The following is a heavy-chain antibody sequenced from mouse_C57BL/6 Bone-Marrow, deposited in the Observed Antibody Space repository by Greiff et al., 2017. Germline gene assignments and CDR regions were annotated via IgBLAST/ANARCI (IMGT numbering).Heavy chain of an antibody. CDR1: GFTFSDYY. CDR2: ISNGGGST. J-gene: IGHJ4*01. V-gene: IGHV5-12*01. Sequence: EVQVVESGGGLVQPGGSLKLSCAASGFTFSDYYMYWVRQTPEKRLEWVAYISNGGGSTYYPDTVKGRFTISRDNAKNTLYLQMSRLKSEDTAMYYCARLRMEAMDYWGQGTSVTVSS. D-gene: IGHD2-3*01. CDR3: ARLRMEAMDY.